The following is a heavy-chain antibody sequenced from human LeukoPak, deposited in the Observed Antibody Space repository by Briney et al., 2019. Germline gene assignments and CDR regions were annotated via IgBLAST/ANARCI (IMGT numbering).Heavy chain of an antibody. V-gene: IGHV4-61*08. CDR2: IYYSGST. CDR1: GGSISSGGYY. CDR3: ARHERDVSLDHALDI. D-gene: IGHD5-24*01. J-gene: IGHJ3*02. Sequence: SETLSLTCTVSGGSISSGGYYWSWIRQPPGKGLEWIGYIYYSGSTSYNPSLKSRVTILVDTSKNQFSLKLSSVTAADTAVYYCARHERDVSLDHALDIWGQGTMVTVSS.